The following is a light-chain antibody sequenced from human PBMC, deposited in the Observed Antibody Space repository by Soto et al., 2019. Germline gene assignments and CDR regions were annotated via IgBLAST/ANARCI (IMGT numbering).Light chain of an antibody. V-gene: IGLV2-14*01. CDR3: ASHPTSATWV. CDR1: SSDVGAYDF. J-gene: IGLJ3*02. Sequence: QSALTQAASASGSPGQSITISCSGTSSDVGAYDFVSWYQQHPGKAPKLIIFQVSNRPSGVSSRFSGSKSGNTASLTISGLQADDEADYYCASHPTSATWVFGGGTKLTVL. CDR2: QVS.